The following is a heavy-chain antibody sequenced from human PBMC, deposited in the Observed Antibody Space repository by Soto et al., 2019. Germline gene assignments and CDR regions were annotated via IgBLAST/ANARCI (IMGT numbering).Heavy chain of an antibody. CDR2: ISWNSGSI. CDR1: GFTFDDYA. CDR3: AKDSCSSTSCYYYYMDV. J-gene: IGHJ6*03. D-gene: IGHD2-2*01. Sequence: GGSLRLSCAASGFTFDDYAMHWVRQAPGKGLEWVSGISWNSGSIGYADSVKGRFTISRDNAKNSLYLQMNSLRAEDTALYYCAKDSCSSTSCYYYYMDVWGKGTTVTVSS. V-gene: IGHV3-9*01.